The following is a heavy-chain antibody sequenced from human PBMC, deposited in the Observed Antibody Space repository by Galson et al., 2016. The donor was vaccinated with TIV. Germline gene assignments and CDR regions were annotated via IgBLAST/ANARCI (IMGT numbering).Heavy chain of an antibody. CDR2: IVPMFGIV. D-gene: IGHD3-3*01. Sequence: SVKVSCKAAGGTFTSFAISWVRQSPGQGLEWMGGIVPMFGIVTYAQRFQGRVTFTADASKSTAYLELRSLRSDDSAVYYCARGGWSGAPGDYHYFYMDVWGKGTTVIVSS. J-gene: IGHJ6*03. V-gene: IGHV1-69*13. CDR3: ARGGWSGAPGDYHYFYMDV. CDR1: GGTFTSFA.